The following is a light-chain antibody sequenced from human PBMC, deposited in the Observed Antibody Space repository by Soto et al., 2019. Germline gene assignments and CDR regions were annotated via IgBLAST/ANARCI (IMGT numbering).Light chain of an antibody. CDR2: DAS. J-gene: IGKJ5*01. CDR3: QQRYSWPAIT. V-gene: IGKV3-11*01. Sequence: EIVLTQSPATLSLSPGERATLSCSAIQRITNSLAWYQQKPGQAHSLLIYDASNRANGVPARFSGSGPGTDFTLTISSLEPADFAFYYCQQRYSWPAITFGQGTRLETK. CDR1: QRITNS.